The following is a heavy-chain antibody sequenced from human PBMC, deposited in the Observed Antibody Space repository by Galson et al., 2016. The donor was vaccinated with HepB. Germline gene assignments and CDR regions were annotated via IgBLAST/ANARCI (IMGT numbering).Heavy chain of an antibody. D-gene: IGHD4-17*01. J-gene: IGHJ6*02. V-gene: IGHV3-74*01. CDR1: GFPFSRYW. Sequence: LRLSCAASGFPFSRYWMHWVRQAPGKGLVWVSRINSDGSSTIYAGSVRGRFTISRDNAKNTLYLQMNSLRAEDTALYYCVREDYGDDPVYYYYYGMDVWCQGTTVSVSS. CDR3: VREDYGDDPVYYYYYGMDV. CDR2: INSDGSST.